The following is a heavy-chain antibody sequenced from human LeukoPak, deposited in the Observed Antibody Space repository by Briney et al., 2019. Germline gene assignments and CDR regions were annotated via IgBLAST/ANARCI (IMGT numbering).Heavy chain of an antibody. V-gene: IGHV3-23*01. J-gene: IGHJ4*02. CDR2: ISGSGGST. Sequence: GGSLRLSCAASGFTFSSYWMSWVRQAPGKWLEWVSAISGSGGSTYYADSVKGRFTISRDNSKNTLYLQMNSLRAEDTAVYYCAKASYASTVTTPHDYWGQGTLVTVSS. CDR1: GFTFSSYW. D-gene: IGHD4-17*01. CDR3: AKASYASTVTTPHDY.